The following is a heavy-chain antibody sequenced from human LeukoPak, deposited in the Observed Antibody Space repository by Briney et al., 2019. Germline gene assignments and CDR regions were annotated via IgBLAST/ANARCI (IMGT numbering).Heavy chain of an antibody. V-gene: IGHV3-7*01. Sequence: PGGSLRLSCAASGFTFSSYWMSWVRQAPGKGLEWVANIKQDGSEKYYVDSVKGRFTISRDSAKNSLYLQMNSLRAEDTAVYYCARSGYDFWSGYPLSYYYYMDVWGKGTTVTVSS. CDR2: IKQDGSEK. CDR3: ARSGYDFWSGYPLSYYYYMDV. J-gene: IGHJ6*03. CDR1: GFTFSSYW. D-gene: IGHD3-3*01.